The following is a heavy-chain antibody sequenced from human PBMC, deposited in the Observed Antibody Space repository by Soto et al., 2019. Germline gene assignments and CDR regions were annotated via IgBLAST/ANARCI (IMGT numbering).Heavy chain of an antibody. Sequence: ASVKVSCKTSGFTFRSSAVQWVRQARGQRLEWIGWLVVGTGNTNYAQKFQQRVTISSDRSTNTVSMELSSLTSEDTAVYYCATGAYCSGGSCSDYYYCYYGMDLWG. CDR2: LVVGTGNT. J-gene: IGHJ6*02. CDR1: GFTFRSSA. CDR3: ATGAYCSGGSCSDYYYCYYGMDL. V-gene: IGHV1-58*01. D-gene: IGHD2-15*01.